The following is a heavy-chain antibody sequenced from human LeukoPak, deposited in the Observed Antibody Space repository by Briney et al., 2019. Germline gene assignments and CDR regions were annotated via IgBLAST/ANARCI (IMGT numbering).Heavy chain of an antibody. J-gene: IGHJ4*02. V-gene: IGHV3-21*01. CDR2: ISSSSSYI. Sequence: GGSLRLSCAASGFTFSSYSMNWVRQAPGKGLEWVSSISSSSSYIYYADSVKGRFTISRDNAKNSLYLQMNSLGAEDTAVYYCARDLTGTFTFDYWGQGTLVTVSS. CDR3: ARDLTGTFTFDY. CDR1: GFTFSSYS. D-gene: IGHD1-7*01.